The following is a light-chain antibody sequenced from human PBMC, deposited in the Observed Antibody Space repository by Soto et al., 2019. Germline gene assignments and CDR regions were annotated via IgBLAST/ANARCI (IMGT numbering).Light chain of an antibody. V-gene: IGKV3-15*01. Sequence: EIVLTQSPATLSVSPVERATLSFRASHSVSSNLAWYQQRPGQAPRLLISGASTRATGIPARLSGSGSGTEFTLTISSLQSADFGVYYCQQYHNWPQTFGQGTKVDIK. CDR3: QQYHNWPQT. CDR1: HSVSSN. CDR2: GAS. J-gene: IGKJ1*01.